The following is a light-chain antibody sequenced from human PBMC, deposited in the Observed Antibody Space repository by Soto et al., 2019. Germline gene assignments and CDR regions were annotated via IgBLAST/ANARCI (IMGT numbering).Light chain of an antibody. Sequence: EIVLTQSPGTLSLSPGERSNLQSRDRQSVSSSYLVWHQQKPGQAPRLLIYAASRRAAGIPDRFSGSGSGTDFTLTISRLETEDFAVYYCKQYGSSPWTFGKGTKVDIK. CDR1: QSVSSSY. J-gene: IGKJ1*01. CDR3: KQYGSSPWT. CDR2: AAS. V-gene: IGKV3-20*01.